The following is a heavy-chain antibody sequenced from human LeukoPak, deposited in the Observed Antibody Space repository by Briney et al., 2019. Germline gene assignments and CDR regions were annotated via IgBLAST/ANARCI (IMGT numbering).Heavy chain of an antibody. V-gene: IGHV3-13*01. CDR1: GFTFSSYD. D-gene: IGHD6-13*01. CDR3: ARGEGAAAVVHFVY. CDR2: IGTAGDT. Sequence: GGSLRLSCAASGFTFSSYDMHWVRQAPGKGLEWVSAIGTAGDTYYPGSVKGRFTISRENAKNSLYLQMNSLRAGDTAVYYCARGEGAAAVVHFVYWGQGTLVTVSS. J-gene: IGHJ4*02.